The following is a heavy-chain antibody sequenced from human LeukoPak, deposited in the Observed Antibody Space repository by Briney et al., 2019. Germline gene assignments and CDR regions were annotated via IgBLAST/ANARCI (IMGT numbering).Heavy chain of an antibody. V-gene: IGHV3-21*06. Sequence: GGSLRLSCSGPGFTFTSHFMNWVRQAPGKGLEWVSSISSSGEDIYYADSVKGRFTISRDNAKDLMFLQMNSLRVEDTAVYYCAGTQNHWEVPNWFHPWGQGTLVTVSS. CDR3: AGTQNHWEVPNWFHP. D-gene: IGHD1-26*01. CDR1: GFTFTSHF. CDR2: ISSSGEDI. J-gene: IGHJ5*02.